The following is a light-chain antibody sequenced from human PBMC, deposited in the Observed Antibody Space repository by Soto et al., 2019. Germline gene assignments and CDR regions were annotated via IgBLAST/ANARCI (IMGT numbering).Light chain of an antibody. CDR3: QQRSSLPWT. CDR2: DAS. J-gene: IGKJ1*01. Sequence: EIVLTESPGTLSLPPGERATLSCRASQSVSSTYLIWYQQKPGQAPRLLIYDASSRATGIPDRFSGGGSETDFTLTISSLEPEDFAVYYCQQRSSLPWTFGQGTKVDIK. CDR1: QSVSSTY. V-gene: IGKV3D-20*02.